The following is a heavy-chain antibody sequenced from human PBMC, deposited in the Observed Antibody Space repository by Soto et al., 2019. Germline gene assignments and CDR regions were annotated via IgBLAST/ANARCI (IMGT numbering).Heavy chain of an antibody. V-gene: IGHV3-30*18. CDR3: AKDMIGSYDFYFDY. CDR2: ISYDGSNK. J-gene: IGHJ4*02. Sequence: GGSLRLSCAASGFTFSSYGMHWVRQAPGKGLEWVAVISYDGSNKYYADSVKGRFTISRDNSKNTLYLQMNSLRAEDTAVYYCAKDMIGSYDFYFDYWGQGTLVTVSS. CDR1: GFTFSSYG. D-gene: IGHD5-18*01.